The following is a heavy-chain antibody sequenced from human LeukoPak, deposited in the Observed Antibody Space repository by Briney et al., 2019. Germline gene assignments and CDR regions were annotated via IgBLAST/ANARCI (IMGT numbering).Heavy chain of an antibody. D-gene: IGHD3-3*01. J-gene: IGHJ4*02. CDR2: INPNSGGT. V-gene: IGHV1-2*02. Sequence: ASAKVSCKASGYTFTGYYMHWVRQAPGQGLEWMGWINPNSGGTNYAQNFQGRVTMTRDTSISTAYMELSRLRSDDTAVYYCARDGTYYDFWSGYPTTFGYWGQGTLVTVSS. CDR1: GYTFTGYY. CDR3: ARDGTYYDFWSGYPTTFGY.